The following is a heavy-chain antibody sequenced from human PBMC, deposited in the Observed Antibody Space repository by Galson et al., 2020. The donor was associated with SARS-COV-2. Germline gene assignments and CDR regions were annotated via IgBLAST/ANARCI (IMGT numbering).Heavy chain of an antibody. CDR1: GLSFSDYW. CDR3: VRHSSGDY. D-gene: IGHD3-22*01. J-gene: IGHJ4*02. Sequence: RGSLRLSCAASGLSFSDYWMHWVRQAPGKGLVWVSRINTYGNSTNYADSVRGRFTVSRDNAKNMLYLQMNSLRAEDTAVYYCVRHSSGDYWGQGTLVTVSS. V-gene: IGHV3-74*01. CDR2: INTYGNST.